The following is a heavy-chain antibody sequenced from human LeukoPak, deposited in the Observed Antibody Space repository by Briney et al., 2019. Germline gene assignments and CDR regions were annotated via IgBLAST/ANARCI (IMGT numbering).Heavy chain of an antibody. V-gene: IGHV4-59*01. CDR2: IYYSGST. CDR1: GGSISSYY. CDR3: ASTHCGGDCYSSNAEYFQH. Sequence: SETLSLTCTVSGGSISSYYWSWIRQPPGKGLEWIGYIYYSGSTNYNPSLKSRVTISVDTSKNQFSLKLSSVTAVDTAVYYCASTHCGGDCYSSNAEYFQHWGQGTLVTVSS. D-gene: IGHD2-21*02. J-gene: IGHJ1*01.